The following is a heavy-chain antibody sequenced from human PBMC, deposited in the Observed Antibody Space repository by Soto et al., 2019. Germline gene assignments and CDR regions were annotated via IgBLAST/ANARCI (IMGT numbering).Heavy chain of an antibody. J-gene: IGHJ6*02. D-gene: IGHD6-6*01. Sequence: GGSLRLSCAASGFTFSIYAIHWVRQAPGKGRGWVAFISYDGSNKYYAASVKGRFTTYRDTSKNTLYLQMNSLRDEDTAVYYCARGYSSSGYYYYGMDVWGQGTTVTSP. CDR2: ISYDGSNK. V-gene: IGHV3-30-3*02. CDR1: GFTFSIYA. CDR3: ARGYSSSGYYYYGMDV.